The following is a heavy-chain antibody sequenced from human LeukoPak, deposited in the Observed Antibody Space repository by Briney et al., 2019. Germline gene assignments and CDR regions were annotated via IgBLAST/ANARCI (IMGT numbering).Heavy chain of an antibody. CDR3: ARRIGGVIVITRYYFDY. V-gene: IGHV4-34*01. Sequence: SETPSLTCAVYGGSFSGYYWSWIRQPPGKGLEWIGEINHSGSTNYNPSLKSRVTISVDTSKNQFSLKLSSVTAADTAVYYCARRIGGVIVITRYYFDYWGQGTLVTVSS. CDR2: INHSGST. CDR1: GGSFSGYY. D-gene: IGHD3-16*02. J-gene: IGHJ4*02.